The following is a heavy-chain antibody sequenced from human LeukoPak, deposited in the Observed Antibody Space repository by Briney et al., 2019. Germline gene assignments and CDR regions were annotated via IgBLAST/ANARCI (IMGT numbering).Heavy chain of an antibody. CDR2: MKIDGSEK. CDR1: GFTFSSYW. CDR3: ARDPVEWELLVGY. J-gene: IGHJ4*02. V-gene: IGHV3-7*01. D-gene: IGHD1-26*01. Sequence: GGSLRLSCAASGFTFSSYWMGWVRQAPGKRLEWVANMKIDGSEKYYADSAKGRFTISRDNDRNSGYLQMNSLRGEDTAGYYCARDPVEWELLVGYGGQGTLVTV.